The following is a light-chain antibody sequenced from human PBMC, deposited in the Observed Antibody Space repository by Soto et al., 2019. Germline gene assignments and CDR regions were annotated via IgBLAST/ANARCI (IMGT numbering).Light chain of an antibody. CDR1: SSDVGGYNY. V-gene: IGLV2-14*01. J-gene: IGLJ2*01. Sequence: QSALTQPASVSGSPGQSITISCTGTSSDVGGYNYVSWYQQHPGKAPKLMIYDVSNRPSGVSNRFSGSKSGNTASLTISGLQAEDEADYYCSSYTSRLVVFGGGTQLTVL. CDR3: SSYTSRLVV. CDR2: DVS.